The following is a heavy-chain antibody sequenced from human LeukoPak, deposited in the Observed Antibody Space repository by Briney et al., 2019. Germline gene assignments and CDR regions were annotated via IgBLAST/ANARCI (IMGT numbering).Heavy chain of an antibody. CDR3: LSGTLMSGEDLLGNLRY. Sequence: GGSLRLSCAASGFTFDDYAMHWVRQAPGKSLEWVSGISWNSVTLGYVDSVKGRFTISRDNAKKSLYLEMNSLRPQGSTLYYCLSGTLMSGEDLLGNLRYWGQGPLVTVSS. CDR2: ISWNSVTL. CDR1: GFTFDDYA. D-gene: IGHD3-16*01. J-gene: IGHJ4*02. V-gene: IGHV3-9*01.